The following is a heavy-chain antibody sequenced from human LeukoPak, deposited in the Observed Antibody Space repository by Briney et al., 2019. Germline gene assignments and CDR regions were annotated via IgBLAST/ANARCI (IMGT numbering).Heavy chain of an antibody. CDR3: ARLVLGTPSYYYYGMDV. D-gene: IGHD7-27*01. Sequence: SGTLSLTRTVSGGSISSYFWSWVRPPPGKGLGGIGYIYYSGRTNYNPSLKSRVTISVDTSKNQFSLKLSSVTAADTAVYYCARLVLGTPSYYYYGMDVWGQGTTVTVSS. J-gene: IGHJ6*02. CDR1: GGSISSYF. V-gene: IGHV4-59*08. CDR2: IYYSGRT.